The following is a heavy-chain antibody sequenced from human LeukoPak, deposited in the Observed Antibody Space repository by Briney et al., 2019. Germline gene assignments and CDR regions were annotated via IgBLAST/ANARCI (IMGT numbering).Heavy chain of an antibody. D-gene: IGHD2-15*01. CDR1: GYIFTTYG. J-gene: IGHJ4*02. V-gene: IGHV1-8*01. CDR2: MNPNNGNT. CDR3: ARGIEIEVAAY. Sequence: ASVKVSCKASGYIFTTYGINWVRQATGQGLEWMGWMNPNNGNTGYAQKFQGRLTMTRNTSISTAYMELSSLRSDDTAVYYCARGIEIEVAAYWGQGTLVTVSS.